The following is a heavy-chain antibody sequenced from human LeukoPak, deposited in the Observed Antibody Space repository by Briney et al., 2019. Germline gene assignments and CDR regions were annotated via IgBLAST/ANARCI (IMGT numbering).Heavy chain of an antibody. J-gene: IGHJ4*02. Sequence: SETLSLTCTVSGGSISSGGYYWSWIRQHPGKGLEWIGYIYYSGSTYYNPSLKSRVTTSVDTSKNQFSLKLSSVTAADTAVYYCARVRELKGVYLDYWGQGTLVTVSS. V-gene: IGHV4-31*03. CDR3: ARVRELKGVYLDY. CDR1: GGSISSGGYY. CDR2: IYYSGST. D-gene: IGHD3-10*01.